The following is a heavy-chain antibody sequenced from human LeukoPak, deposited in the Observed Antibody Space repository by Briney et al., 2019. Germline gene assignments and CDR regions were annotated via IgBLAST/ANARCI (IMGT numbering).Heavy chain of an antibody. CDR1: GYSFTSYW. CDR2: IYPGDSDT. V-gene: IGHV5-51*01. D-gene: IGHD6-13*01. J-gene: IGHJ4*02. CDR3: ARRSLRSSSWYFDY. Sequence: GESLQISFKGSGYSFTSYWIGWVRQLLGKGLEWMGIIYPGDSDTRYSPSFQGQVTISADKSISTAYLQWSSLKASDTAMYYCARRSLRSSSWYFDYWGQGTLVTVSS.